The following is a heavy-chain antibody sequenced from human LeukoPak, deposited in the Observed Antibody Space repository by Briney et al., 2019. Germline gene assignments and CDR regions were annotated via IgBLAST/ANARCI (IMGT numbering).Heavy chain of an antibody. V-gene: IGHV3-7*01. CDR3: LTEDPYYDFWSGSY. CDR1: GFTFSSYW. D-gene: IGHD3-3*01. CDR2: IKQDGSEK. J-gene: IGHJ4*02. Sequence: PGGSLRLSCAASGFTFSSYWMSWVRQAPGKGLEWVANIKQDGSEKYYVDSVKGRFTISRDNAKNSLYLQMNSLRAEDTAVYYCLTEDPYYDFWSGSYWGQGTLVTVSS.